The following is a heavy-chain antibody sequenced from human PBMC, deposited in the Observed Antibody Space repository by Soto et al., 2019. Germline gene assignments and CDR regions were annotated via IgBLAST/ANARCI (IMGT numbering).Heavy chain of an antibody. V-gene: IGHV3-7*01. CDR1: GFTFSSYW. J-gene: IGHJ4*02. D-gene: IGHD2-2*01. Sequence: EVPLVESGGGLVQPGGSLRLSCAASGFTFSSYWMSWVRQAPGKGLEWVANIKQEGSEKNYVASVRGRFTISRDNDENSLYLQMNSLRVEDTAIYSCARETVEKAMNAWGQGTLVTVSS. CDR3: ARETVEKAMNA. CDR2: IKQEGSEK.